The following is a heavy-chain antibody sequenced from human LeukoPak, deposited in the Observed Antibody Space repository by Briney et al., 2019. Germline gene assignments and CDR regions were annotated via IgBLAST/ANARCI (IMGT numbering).Heavy chain of an antibody. CDR2: ISSSSSYI. J-gene: IGHJ6*02. CDR1: GFTFSSYS. Sequence: GGCLRLSCAASGFTFSSYSMNWVRQAPGKGLEWFSSISSSSSYIYYADSVKGRFTISRDNAKNSLYLQMNSLRAEDTAVYYCARDAQDIVVVPAAGAGYGMDVWGQGTTVTVSS. CDR3: ARDAQDIVVVPAAGAGYGMDV. D-gene: IGHD2-2*01. V-gene: IGHV3-21*01.